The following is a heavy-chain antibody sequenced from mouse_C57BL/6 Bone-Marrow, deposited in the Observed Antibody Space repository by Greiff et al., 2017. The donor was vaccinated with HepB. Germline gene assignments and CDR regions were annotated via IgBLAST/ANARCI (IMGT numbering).Heavy chain of an antibody. V-gene: IGHV5-4*03. CDR2: ISDGGSYT. Sequence: EVKLVESGGGLVKPGGSLKLSCAASGFTFSSYAMSWVRQTPEKRLEWVATISDGGSYTYYPDTVKVRFTISRDNAKTNLYLQMSHLKSEDTAMYYCARARDDYDGVPFYYCAMDYWGQGTSVTVSS. CDR3: ARARDDYDGVPFYYCAMDY. J-gene: IGHJ4*01. D-gene: IGHD2-4*01. CDR1: GFTFSSYA.